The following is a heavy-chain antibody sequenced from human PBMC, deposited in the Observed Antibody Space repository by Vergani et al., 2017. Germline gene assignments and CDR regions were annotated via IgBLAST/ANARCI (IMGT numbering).Heavy chain of an antibody. CDR2: INHSGST. CDR3: ARGGRMVRGVINWCDP. V-gene: IGHV4-34*01. CDR1: GGSFSGYY. Sequence: QVQLQQWGAGLLKPSETLSLTCAVYGGSFSGYYWSWIRQPPGQGLEWIGEINHSGSTNYNPSLKSRVTISVDTSKNQFSLKLSSVTAADTAVYYCARGGRMVRGVINWCDPWGQGTLVTVSS. D-gene: IGHD3-10*01. J-gene: IGHJ5*02.